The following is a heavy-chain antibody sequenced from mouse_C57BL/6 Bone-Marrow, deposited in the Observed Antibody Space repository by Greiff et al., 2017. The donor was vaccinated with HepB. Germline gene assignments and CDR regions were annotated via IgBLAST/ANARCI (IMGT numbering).Heavy chain of an antibody. CDR1: GNAFTNYL. J-gene: IGHJ4*01. D-gene: IGHD2-14*01. Sequence: QVQLKESGAELVRPGTSVKVSCKASGNAFTNYLIEWVKQRPGQGLEWIGVINPGSGGTNYNEKFKGKATLTADKSSSTAYMQLSSLTSEDSAVYFCARKHRGYYAMDYWGQGTSVTVSS. CDR2: INPGSGGT. CDR3: ARKHRGYYAMDY. V-gene: IGHV1-54*01.